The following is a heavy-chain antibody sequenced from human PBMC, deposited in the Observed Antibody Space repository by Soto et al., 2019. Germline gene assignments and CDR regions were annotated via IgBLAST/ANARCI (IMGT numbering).Heavy chain of an antibody. J-gene: IGHJ4*02. CDR2: IIPIFGTA. CDR1: GGTFSSYA. V-gene: IGHV1-69*13. D-gene: IGHD3-3*01. CDR3: AGNLAWTKRAHFDY. Sequence: GASVKVSCKASGGTFSSYAISWVRQAPGQGLEWMGGIIPIFGTANYAQKFQGRVTITADESTSTAYMELSSLRSEDTAVYYCAGNLAWTKRAHFDYWGQGTLVTVSS.